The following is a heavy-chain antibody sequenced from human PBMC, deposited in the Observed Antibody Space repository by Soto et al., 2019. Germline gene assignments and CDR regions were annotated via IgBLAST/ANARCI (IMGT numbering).Heavy chain of an antibody. V-gene: IGHV3-30-3*01. J-gene: IGHJ6*02. CDR1: GFTFSSYA. CDR3: ASRSSGWYALPYYYYGMDV. CDR2: ISYDGSNK. D-gene: IGHD6-19*01. Sequence: QVQLVESGGGVVQPGRSLRLSCAASGFTFSSYAMHWVRQAPGKGLEWVAVISYDGSNKYYADSVKGRFTISRDSSKNTLYLQMNSLRAEDTAVYYCASRSSGWYALPYYYYGMDVWGQGTTVTVSS.